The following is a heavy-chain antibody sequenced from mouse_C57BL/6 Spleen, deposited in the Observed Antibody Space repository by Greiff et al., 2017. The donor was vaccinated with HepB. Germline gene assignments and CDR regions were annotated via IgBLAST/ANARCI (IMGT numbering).Heavy chain of an antibody. CDR3: TFITTVVASYYFDY. J-gene: IGHJ2*01. Sequence: VQLQQSGAELVRPGASVKLSCTASGFNIKDYYMHWVKQRPEQGLEWIGRIDPEDGDTEYAPKFQGKATMTADTSSNTAYLQLSSLTSEDTAVYYCTFITTVVASYYFDYWGQGTTLTVSS. CDR2: IDPEDGDT. V-gene: IGHV14-1*01. D-gene: IGHD1-1*01. CDR1: GFNIKDYY.